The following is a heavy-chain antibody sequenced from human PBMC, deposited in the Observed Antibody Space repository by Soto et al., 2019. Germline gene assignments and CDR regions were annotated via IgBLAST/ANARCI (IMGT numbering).Heavy chain of an antibody. CDR3: ARDGGIAAAGTDYYYYGMDV. D-gene: IGHD6-13*01. V-gene: IGHV1-18*01. CDR2: ISAYNGNT. J-gene: IGHJ6*02. Sequence: ASVKVSCKASGYTFTSYGISWVRQAPVQGLEWMGWISAYNGNTNYAQKLQGRVTMTTDTSTSTAYMELRSLRSDDTAVYYCARDGGIAAAGTDYYYYGMDVWGQGTTVTVSS. CDR1: GYTFTSYG.